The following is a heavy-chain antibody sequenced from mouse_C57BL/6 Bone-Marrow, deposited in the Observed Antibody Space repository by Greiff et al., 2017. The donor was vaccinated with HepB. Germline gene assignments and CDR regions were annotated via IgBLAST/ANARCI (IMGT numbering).Heavy chain of an antibody. CDR2: IDPENGDT. CDR3: TSITTVVGMDY. J-gene: IGHJ4*01. D-gene: IGHD1-1*01. Sequence: VQLQQSGAELVRPGASVKLSCTASGFNIKDDYMHWVKQRPEQGLEWIGWIDPENGDTEYASKVQGKATITADTSSNTAYLQLSSLTSEDTAVYYCTSITTVVGMDYWGQGTSVTVSS. V-gene: IGHV14-4*01. CDR1: GFNIKDDY.